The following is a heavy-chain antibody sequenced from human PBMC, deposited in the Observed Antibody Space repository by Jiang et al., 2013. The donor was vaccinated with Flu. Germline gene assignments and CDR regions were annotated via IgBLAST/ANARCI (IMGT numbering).Heavy chain of an antibody. CDR3: ARGSTVGAVADDFDY. V-gene: IGHV3-21*01. Sequence: WVRQAPGKGLEWVSSISQTRTYIYYADSVKGRFTISRDYARDSVYLQMNSLRAEDTAVYYCARGSTVGAVADDFDYWGQGTLVTVSS. CDR2: ISQTRTYI. J-gene: IGHJ4*02. D-gene: IGHD6-19*01.